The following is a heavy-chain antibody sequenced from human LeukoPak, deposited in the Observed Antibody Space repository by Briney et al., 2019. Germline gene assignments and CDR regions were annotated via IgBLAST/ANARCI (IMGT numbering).Heavy chain of an antibody. D-gene: IGHD6-6*01. V-gene: IGHV1-2*02. Sequence: ASVKVSCKASGYTFTGYYMHWVRQAPGQGLEWMGWINPNSGGTNYAQKFQGRVTMTRDTSISTAYMELSRLRSDDTAVYYCARVLYSSYGFDPWGQGTLVTVSS. CDR1: GYTFTGYY. J-gene: IGHJ5*02. CDR3: ARVLYSSYGFDP. CDR2: INPNSGGT.